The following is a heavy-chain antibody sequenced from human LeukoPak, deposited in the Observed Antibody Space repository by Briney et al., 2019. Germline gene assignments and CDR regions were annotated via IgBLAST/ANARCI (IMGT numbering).Heavy chain of an antibody. CDR1: GFTFSSYA. D-gene: IGHD3-22*01. CDR3: AREASYYDSSGGFDY. V-gene: IGHV3-23*01. J-gene: IGHJ4*02. CDR2: ISGSGGST. Sequence: PGGSLRLSCAASGFTFSSYAMSWVRQAPGKGLEWVSAISGSGGSTYYADSVKGRFTISRDNSKNTLYLHMNSLRAEDTAVYYCAREASYYDSSGGFDYWGQGTLVTVSS.